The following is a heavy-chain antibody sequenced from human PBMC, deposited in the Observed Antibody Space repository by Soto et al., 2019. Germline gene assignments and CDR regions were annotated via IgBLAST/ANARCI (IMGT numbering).Heavy chain of an antibody. J-gene: IGHJ3*02. CDR2: IWYDGSNK. D-gene: IGHD3-3*02. CDR1: GFTFSSYG. CDR3: ASSHFLRGVGAFDI. Sequence: GGSLRLSCAASGFTFSSYGMHWVRQAPGKGLEWVAVIWYDGSNKYYADSVKGRFTISRDNSKNTLYLQMNSLRAEDTAVYYCASSHFLRGVGAFDIWGQGTMVTVSS. V-gene: IGHV3-33*01.